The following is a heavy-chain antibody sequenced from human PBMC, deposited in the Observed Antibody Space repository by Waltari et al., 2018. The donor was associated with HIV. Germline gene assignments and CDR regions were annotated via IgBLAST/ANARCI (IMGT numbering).Heavy chain of an antibody. CDR3: ARDPQYCSSTSCSYYFDY. D-gene: IGHD2-2*01. V-gene: IGHV3-30-3*01. Sequence: QVQLVESGGGVVQPGRSLRLSCAAYGFTFSNYAMHWVRQAPGKGLEWVAVISYDGSNKDYADSVKGRFTISRDNSKNTLYLQMNSLRAEDTAVYYCARDPQYCSSTSCSYYFDYWGQGTLVTVSS. CDR2: ISYDGSNK. J-gene: IGHJ4*02. CDR1: GFTFSNYA.